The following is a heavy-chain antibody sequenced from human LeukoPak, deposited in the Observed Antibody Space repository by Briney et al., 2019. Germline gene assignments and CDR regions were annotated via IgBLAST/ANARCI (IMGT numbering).Heavy chain of an antibody. J-gene: IGHJ4*02. CDR3: ARDSGTAMIPIY. D-gene: IGHD5-18*01. CDR1: GGSISSYY. V-gene: IGHV4-59*01. CDR2: IYYSGST. Sequence: PSETLSLTCTVSGGSISSYYWSWIRQPPGKGLEWIGYIYYSGSTNYNPSLKSRVTISVDTSKNQFSLKLSSVTAADTAVYYCARDSGTAMIPIYWGQGTLVTVSS.